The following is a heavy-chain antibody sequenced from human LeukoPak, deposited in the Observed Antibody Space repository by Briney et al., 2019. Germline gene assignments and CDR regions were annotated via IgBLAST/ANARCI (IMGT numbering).Heavy chain of an antibody. Sequence: SETLSLTCTVSGGSISSSRYYWGWIRQPPGKGLEWIGSIYYSGSTNYNPSLKSRVTISVDTSKNQFSLKLSSVTAADTAVYYCARSQARLSWFDPWGQGILVTVSS. CDR2: IYYSGST. CDR3: ARSQARLSWFDP. D-gene: IGHD6-19*01. CDR1: GGSISSSRYY. J-gene: IGHJ5*02. V-gene: IGHV4-39*07.